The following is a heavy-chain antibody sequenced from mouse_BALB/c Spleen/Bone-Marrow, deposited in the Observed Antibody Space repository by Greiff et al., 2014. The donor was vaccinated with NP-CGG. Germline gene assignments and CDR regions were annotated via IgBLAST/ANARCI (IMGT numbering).Heavy chain of an antibody. J-gene: IGHJ2*01. Sequence: EVQLQQSGPELVKPGASVKMSCKASGYTFASYVMHWVRQKPGQGLEWIGYIHPYNDGTKYNEKFKGKATLTSDKSSSTAYMELSSLTSEDSAVYYCARRYGNYYFDYWGQGTTLTVSS. D-gene: IGHD2-10*02. V-gene: IGHV1-14*01. CDR3: ARRYGNYYFDY. CDR2: IHPYNDGT. CDR1: GYTFASYV.